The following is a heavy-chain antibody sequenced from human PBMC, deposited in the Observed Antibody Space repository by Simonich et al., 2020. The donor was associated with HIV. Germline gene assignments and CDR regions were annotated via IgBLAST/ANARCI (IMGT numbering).Heavy chain of an antibody. D-gene: IGHD3-10*01. V-gene: IGHV3-9*01. J-gene: IGHJ4*02. CDR3: AKDPLYYYASGSYYKKRGFDY. CDR2: ISWNSGNI. CDR1: GFTFDDHA. Sequence: EVQLVESGGGLVQPGRSLRLSCAASGFTFDDHAMHWVRQAPGKGLEWVSGISWNSGNIGYADSVKGRFTISRDNAKNSLYLQMNSLRAEDTGVYYCAKDPLYYYASGSYYKKRGFDYWGQGALVTVSS.